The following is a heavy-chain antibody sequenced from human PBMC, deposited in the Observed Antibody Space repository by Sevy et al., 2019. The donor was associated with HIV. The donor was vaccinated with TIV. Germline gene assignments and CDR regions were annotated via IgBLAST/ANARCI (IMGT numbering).Heavy chain of an antibody. CDR2: VSYDGSNT. Sequence: GGSLRLSCAASGFTFSFYAMHWVRQAPGKGLEWVVVVSYDGSNTYYADSVKGRFTISRDNSRNTLYLQMNSLRTEDTAVYYCARDSKEPHSGEYYYYYGMDVWGQGTTVTVSS. CDR3: ARDSKEPHSGEYYYYYGMDV. V-gene: IGHV3-30-3*01. CDR1: GFTFSFYA. J-gene: IGHJ6*02. D-gene: IGHD3-10*01.